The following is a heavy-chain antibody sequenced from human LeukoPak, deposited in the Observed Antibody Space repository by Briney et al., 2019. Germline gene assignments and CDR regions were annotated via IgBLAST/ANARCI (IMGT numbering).Heavy chain of an antibody. V-gene: IGHV4-59*01. CDR1: GGSISSYY. J-gene: IGHJ5*02. Sequence: SETLSLTCTVSGGSISSYYLSWIRQPPGKGLEWIGYIYYSGSTNYNPSLKSRVTISVDTSKNQFSLKLSSVTAADTAVYYCARVRRGWFDPWGQGTLVTVSS. CDR2: IYYSGST. CDR3: ARVRRGWFDP.